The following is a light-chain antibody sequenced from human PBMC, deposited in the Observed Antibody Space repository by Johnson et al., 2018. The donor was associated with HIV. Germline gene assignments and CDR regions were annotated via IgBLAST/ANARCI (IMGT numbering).Light chain of an antibody. CDR1: GSNIGDNY. Sequence: QSVLTQPPSVSAAPGQKVTISCSGIGSNIGDNYVSWYQHLPGTAPRLLIYDDIKRPSGIPDRFSGSKSGTSATLGIPGLQTGDEADYYCGTGDTSLSAGHVFGTGTKVTVL. CDR3: GTGDTSLSAGHV. J-gene: IGLJ1*01. V-gene: IGLV1-51*01. CDR2: DDI.